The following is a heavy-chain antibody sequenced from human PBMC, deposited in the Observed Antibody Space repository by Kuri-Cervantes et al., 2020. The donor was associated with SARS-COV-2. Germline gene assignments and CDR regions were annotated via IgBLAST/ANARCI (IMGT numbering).Heavy chain of an antibody. CDR1: GFTFSSYS. CDR2: ISSSSSYT. CDR3: ARAGGDAFDI. D-gene: IGHD1-14*01. V-gene: IGHV3-21*01. J-gene: IGHJ3*02. Sequence: LSLTCAASGFTFSSYSMNWVRQAPGKGLEWVSSISSSSSYTYYADSVKGRFTISRDNARNSLYLQMNSLRAEDTAVYYCARAGGDAFDIWGQGTMVTVSS.